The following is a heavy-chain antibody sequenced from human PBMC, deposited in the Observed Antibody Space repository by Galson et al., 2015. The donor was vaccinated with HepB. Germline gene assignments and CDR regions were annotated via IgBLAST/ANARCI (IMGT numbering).Heavy chain of an antibody. V-gene: IGHV3-73*01. Sequence: SLRLSCAASGFTFSGSTMHWVRQTSGKGLEWVGRIRSKTDNHATEYAASVKGRFTISRDDSKNTAYLQMNSLQTEDTAIYYCTQSQPSGWYGFGYWGQGTLVTVSS. CDR3: TQSQPSGWYGFGY. D-gene: IGHD6-19*01. J-gene: IGHJ4*02. CDR1: GFTFSGST. CDR2: IRSKTDNHAT.